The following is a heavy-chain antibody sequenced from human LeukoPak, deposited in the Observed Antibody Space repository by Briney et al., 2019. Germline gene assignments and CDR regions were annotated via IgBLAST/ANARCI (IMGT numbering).Heavy chain of an antibody. CDR3: ARAGTGFVDY. V-gene: IGHV4-34*01. CDR2: INHGGGT. J-gene: IGHJ4*02. CDR1: GGSFSGYY. D-gene: IGHD1-14*01. Sequence: SETLSLTCAVYGGSFSGYYWSWIRQPPGKGLEWIGEINHGGGTNYNPSLKSRVTISVDTSKNQFSLKLSSVTAADTAVYYCARAGTGFVDYWGQGTLVTVSS.